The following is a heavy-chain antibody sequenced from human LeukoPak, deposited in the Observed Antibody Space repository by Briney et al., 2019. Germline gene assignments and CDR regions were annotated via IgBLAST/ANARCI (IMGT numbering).Heavy chain of an antibody. CDR1: GFTFSDYY. CDR2: ISGSGSTV. Sequence: GGSLRLSCAASGFTFSDYYMSWIRQAPGKGLEWVSYISGSGSTVYYAASVRGRFTISRDNAKNSLFLQMDSLRAEDTAVYYCARDRGNSDPGDWFDSWGQGTLVTVSS. J-gene: IGHJ5*01. CDR3: ARDRGNSDPGDWFDS. D-gene: IGHD4-23*01. V-gene: IGHV3-11*01.